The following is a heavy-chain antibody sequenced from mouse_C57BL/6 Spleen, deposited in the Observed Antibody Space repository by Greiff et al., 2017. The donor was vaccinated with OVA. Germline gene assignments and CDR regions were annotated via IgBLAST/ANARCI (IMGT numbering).Heavy chain of an antibody. CDR2: IDPSDSDT. CDR3: ASSPDAMDY. Sequence: VQLQQPGAELVRPGSSVKLSCKASGYTFTSYWMHWVKQRPIQGLEWIGNIDPSDSDTHYNQKFKDKATLTVDKSSSTAYMQLSSLTSEDSAVYYCASSPDAMDYWGQGTSVTVSS. V-gene: IGHV1-52*01. CDR1: GYTFTSYW. J-gene: IGHJ4*01.